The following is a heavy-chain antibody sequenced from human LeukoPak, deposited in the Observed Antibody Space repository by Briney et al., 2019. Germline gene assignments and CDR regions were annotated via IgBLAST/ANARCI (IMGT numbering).Heavy chain of an antibody. V-gene: IGHV3-7*01. CDR3: ARGAGPYYFDY. CDR2: IKQDGSEK. J-gene: IGHJ4*02. CDR1: GFTFSSHW. Sequence: PWGSLRLSCAASGFTFSSHWMSWVRQAPGKGLEWVANIKQDGSEKYYVDSVKGRFTISRDNAKNSLYLQMNSLRAEDTAVYYCARGAGPYYFDYWGQGTLVTVSS. D-gene: IGHD6-19*01.